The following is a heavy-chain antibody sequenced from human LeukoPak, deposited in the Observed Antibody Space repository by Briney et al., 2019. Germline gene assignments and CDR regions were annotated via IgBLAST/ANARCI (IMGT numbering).Heavy chain of an antibody. J-gene: IGHJ4*02. CDR2: NSGGST. Sequence: PGGALRLSCSASAFTVSSNEIQWVRQAPANGLEWVSSNSGGSTYYADSKKGRFTISRGNSNTLYLQMNSLRAEDTAVYYCASSYLGILTGYSYWGQGTLVTVSS. CDR1: AFTVSSNE. V-gene: IGHV3-38-3*01. D-gene: IGHD3-9*01. CDR3: ASSYLGILTGYSY.